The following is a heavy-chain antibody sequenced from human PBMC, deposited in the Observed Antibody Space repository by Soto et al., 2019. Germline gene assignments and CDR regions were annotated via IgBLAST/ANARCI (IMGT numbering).Heavy chain of an antibody. V-gene: IGHV3-30*09. CDR2: ISSDGSDK. Sequence: PGGSLRLSCAASGFTFSSYAMHWVRQAPGKGLEWVAVISSDGSDKYYADSVKVRFAISRDNSKNTLYVQLNRMRAEDTALYYCARHRQYGAGFIDVWGQGTTVTVSS. CDR3: ARHRQYGAGFIDV. D-gene: IGHD3-10*01. CDR1: GFTFSSYA. J-gene: IGHJ6*02.